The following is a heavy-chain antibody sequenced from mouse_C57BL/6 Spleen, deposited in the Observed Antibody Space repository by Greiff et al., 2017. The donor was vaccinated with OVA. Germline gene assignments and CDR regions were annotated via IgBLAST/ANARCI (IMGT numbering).Heavy chain of an antibody. CDR1: GYTFTSYW. V-gene: IGHV1-52*01. J-gene: IGHJ3*01. CDR2: IDPSDSET. D-gene: IGHD2-4*01. Sequence: QVQLQQPGAELVRPGSSVKLSCKASGYTFTSYWMHWVKQRPIQGLEWIGNIDPSDSETHYNQKFKDKATLTVDKSSSTAYMQLSSLTSEDSAVYYCARTSLDDYDGAYWGQGTLVTVSA. CDR3: ARTSLDDYDGAY.